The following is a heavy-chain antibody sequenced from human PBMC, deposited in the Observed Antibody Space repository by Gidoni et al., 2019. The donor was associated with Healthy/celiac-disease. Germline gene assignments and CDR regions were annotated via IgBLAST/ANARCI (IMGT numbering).Heavy chain of an antibody. J-gene: IGHJ3*02. CDR3: ARPYYDFWSGYFLI. V-gene: IGHV3-23*01. CDR1: GLTCRSYA. D-gene: IGHD3-3*01. CDR2: SGGSGGST. Sequence: EVQLLESGGGSVQPGGSLRLSCAASGLTCRSYAMRWVRQAPGKGLEWVSASGGSGGSTYYADSVKCRFTISRDNSKNPLYLQMTSLRAEDTAVYYCARPYYDFWSGYFLIWGQGTMVTVSS.